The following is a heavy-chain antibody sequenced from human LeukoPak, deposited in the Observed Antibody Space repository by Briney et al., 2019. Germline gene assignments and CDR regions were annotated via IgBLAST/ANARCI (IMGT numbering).Heavy chain of an antibody. J-gene: IGHJ5*02. CDR2: INPNSGGT. Sequence: ASVKVSCKASGYTFTGYYMHWVRQAPGQGLEWMGWINPNSGGTNYAQKFQGRVTMTRDTSISTAYMELSRLRSDDTAVYYCARALVGYCSGGSCYSGNWFDPWGQGTLVTVSS. CDR1: GYTFTGYY. V-gene: IGHV1-2*02. D-gene: IGHD2-15*01. CDR3: ARALVGYCSGGSCYSGNWFDP.